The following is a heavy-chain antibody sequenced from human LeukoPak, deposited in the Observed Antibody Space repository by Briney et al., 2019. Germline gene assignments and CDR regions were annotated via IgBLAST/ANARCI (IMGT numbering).Heavy chain of an antibody. CDR2: ISSSGSTI. Sequence: TGGSLRLSCAASGFTFSSYEMNWVRQAPGKGLEWVSYISSSGSTIYYADSVKGRFTISRDNSKNTLYLQMNSLRAEDTAVYYCARGQTYSSSWYHAGNYFDYWGQGTLVTVSS. CDR1: GFTFSSYE. CDR3: ARGQTYSSSWYHAGNYFDY. D-gene: IGHD6-13*01. J-gene: IGHJ4*02. V-gene: IGHV3-48*03.